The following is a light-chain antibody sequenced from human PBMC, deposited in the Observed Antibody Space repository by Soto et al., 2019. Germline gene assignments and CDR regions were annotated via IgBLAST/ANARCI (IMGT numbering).Light chain of an antibody. CDR2: GNN. V-gene: IGLV1-40*01. Sequence: QSVLTQPPSVSGAPGQTITISCTGSSSNIGAGYDVHWYQQLPGRAPKLLIYGNNNRPSGVPDRFSGSKSGTSVSLAITGLRGEDEADYYCASWDDSLSVFVFGTGTKLTVL. CDR3: ASWDDSLSVFV. J-gene: IGLJ1*01. CDR1: SSNIGAGYD.